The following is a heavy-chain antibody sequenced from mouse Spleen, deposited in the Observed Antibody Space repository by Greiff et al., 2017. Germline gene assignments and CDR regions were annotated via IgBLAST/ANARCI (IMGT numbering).Heavy chain of an antibody. J-gene: IGHJ1*01. CDR2: IYPGNSDT. CDR3: TRGTVDWYFDV. V-gene: IGHV1-5*01. Sequence: VQLQQSGTVLARPGASVKMSCKASGYSFTSYWMHWVKQRPGQGLEWIGAIYPGNSDTSYNQKFKGKAKLTAVTSASTAYMELSSLTNEDSAVYYCTRGTVDWYFDVWGAGTTVTVSS. D-gene: IGHD1-1*01. CDR1: GYSFTSYW.